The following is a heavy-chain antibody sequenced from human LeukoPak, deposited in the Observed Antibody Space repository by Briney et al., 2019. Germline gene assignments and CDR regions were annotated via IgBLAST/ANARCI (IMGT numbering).Heavy chain of an antibody. Sequence: AGGSLRLSCAASGFNFDDYTMHWVRQAPGKGLEWVSLIGWDGVTTYYADSVKGRFTISRDNSKNTLYLQMNSLRNEDTAFYYCVKSSGDSHDYSFDYWGLGTLVSVSS. V-gene: IGHV3-43*01. CDR1: GFNFDDYT. J-gene: IGHJ4*02. CDR3: VKSSGDSHDYSFDY. CDR2: IGWDGVTT. D-gene: IGHD5-18*01.